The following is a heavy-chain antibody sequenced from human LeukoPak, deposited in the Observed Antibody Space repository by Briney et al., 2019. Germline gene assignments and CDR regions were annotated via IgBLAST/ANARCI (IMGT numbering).Heavy chain of an antibody. D-gene: IGHD2-2*01. CDR1: GGSISSSSYY. J-gene: IGHJ4*02. Sequence: SETLSLTCTVSGGSISSSSYYWGWIRQPPGKGLEWIGSIYYSGSTYYNPSLKSRGTISVDTSKNQFSLKLSSVTAADTAVYYCARDNILGYCSSTSCRIVGGNDYWGQGPLVTVSS. CDR2: IYYSGST. CDR3: ARDNILGYCSSTSCRIVGGNDY. V-gene: IGHV4-39*07.